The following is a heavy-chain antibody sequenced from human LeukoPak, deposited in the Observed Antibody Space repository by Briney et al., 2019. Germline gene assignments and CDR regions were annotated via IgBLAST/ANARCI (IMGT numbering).Heavy chain of an antibody. CDR2: ISGSGGST. Sequence: QTGGSLRLSCAASGFTFSSYAMSWVRQAPGKGLEWVSAISGSGGSTYYADSVKGRFTISRDNSKNTLYLQMNSLRAEDTAVYYCAKDLGVVPAATPWDYWGQGTLVTVSS. CDR1: GFTFSSYA. J-gene: IGHJ4*02. CDR3: AKDLGVVPAATPWDY. D-gene: IGHD2-2*01. V-gene: IGHV3-23*01.